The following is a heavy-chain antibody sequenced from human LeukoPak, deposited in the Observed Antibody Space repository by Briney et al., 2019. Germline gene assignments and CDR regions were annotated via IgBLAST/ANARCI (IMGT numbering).Heavy chain of an antibody. CDR2: IRSKAYGGTT. CDR1: GFTFGDYA. J-gene: IGHJ3*02. Sequence: GGSLRLSCTASGFTFGDYAMSWVRQAPGKGLEWVGFIRSKAYGGTTEYAASVKGRFAISRDDSKSIAYLQMNSLKTEDTAVYYCIRIAAAGTGDAFDIWGQGTMVTVSS. CDR3: IRIAAAGTGDAFDI. V-gene: IGHV3-49*04. D-gene: IGHD6-13*01.